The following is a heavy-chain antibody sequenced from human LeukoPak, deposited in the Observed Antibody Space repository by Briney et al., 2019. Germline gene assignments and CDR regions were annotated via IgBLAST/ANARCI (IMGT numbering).Heavy chain of an antibody. CDR1: GGSISSYY. V-gene: IGHV4-59*01. J-gene: IGHJ4*02. CDR3: ARGDFGDDNYFDY. CDR2: IYYSGST. Sequence: SETLSLTCTVSGGSISSYYWSWIRQPPGKGLEWIGYIYYSGSTNYNPSLKSRVTISVDTSKNQFSLKLSSVTAADTAVYYCARGDFGDDNYFDYWGQGTLVTVSS. D-gene: IGHD3-3*01.